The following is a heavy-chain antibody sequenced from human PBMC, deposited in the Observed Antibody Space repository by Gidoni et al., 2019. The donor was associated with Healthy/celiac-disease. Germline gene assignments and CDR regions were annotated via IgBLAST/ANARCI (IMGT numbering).Heavy chain of an antibody. V-gene: IGHV4-31*03. Sequence: QVQLQESGPGLVKPSPTLSLTCTVSGGSISSGGYYWSWIRQHPGKGLEWIGYIYYSGSTYYNPSLKSRVTISVDTSKNQFSLKLSSVTAADTAVYYCARSYYYDSSGYSPFDYWGQGTLVTVSS. CDR3: ARSYYYDSSGYSPFDY. D-gene: IGHD3-22*01. CDR1: GGSISSGGYY. J-gene: IGHJ4*02. CDR2: IYYSGST.